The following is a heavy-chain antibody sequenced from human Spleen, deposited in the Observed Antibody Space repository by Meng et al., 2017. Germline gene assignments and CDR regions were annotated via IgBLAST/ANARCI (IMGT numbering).Heavy chain of an antibody. V-gene: IGHV1-69*06. Sequence: SVKVSCKASGYTFTGYYMHWVRQAPGQGLEWMGGIIPIFGTANYAQKFQGRVTITADKSTSTAYMELSSLRSEDTAVYYCARDSGSAPRGELPYYYYGMDVWGQGTTVTVSS. J-gene: IGHJ6*02. D-gene: IGHD3-10*01. CDR2: IIPIFGTA. CDR3: ARDSGSAPRGELPYYYYGMDV. CDR1: GYTFTGYY.